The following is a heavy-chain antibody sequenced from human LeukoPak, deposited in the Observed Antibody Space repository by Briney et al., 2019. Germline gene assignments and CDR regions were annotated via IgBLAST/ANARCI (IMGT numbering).Heavy chain of an antibody. Sequence: PGGSLRLSCAASGFTFGSYGMHWVRQAPGKGLEWVAVISYDGSNKYYADSVKGRFTISRDNSKNTLYLQMNSLRAEDTAVYYCAKDRRGLSGSDYWGQGTLVTVSS. V-gene: IGHV3-30*18. CDR1: GFTFGSYG. CDR2: ISYDGSNK. J-gene: IGHJ4*02. CDR3: AKDRRGLSGSDY. D-gene: IGHD3-10*01.